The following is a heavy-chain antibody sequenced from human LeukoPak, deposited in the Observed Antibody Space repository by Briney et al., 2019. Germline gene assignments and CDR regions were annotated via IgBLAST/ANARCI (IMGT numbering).Heavy chain of an antibody. CDR1: GYTFTGYY. CDR3: ARGDDYGDYTGYY. D-gene: IGHD4-17*01. V-gene: IGHV1-2*02. CDR2: INPNSGGT. Sequence: ASVKVSCKTSGYTFTGYYIHWVRQAPGQGLEWMGWINPNSGGTNYAQKFQGRVTMTRDTSISTAYMELSRLRSDDTAVYYCARGDDYGDYTGYYSGQGTLVPVSS. J-gene: IGHJ4*02.